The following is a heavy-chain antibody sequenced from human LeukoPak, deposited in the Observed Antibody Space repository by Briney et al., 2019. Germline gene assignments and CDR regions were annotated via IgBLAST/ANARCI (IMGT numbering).Heavy chain of an antibody. CDR3: ARGVLSHWGVLADY. J-gene: IGHJ4*02. Sequence: PSESLSLTCTVSGGSISSGDYYWSWIRQPPGKGLEWIGYIYYSGSTNYNPSLKSRVTISVDTSKNQFSLKLSSVTAADTAVYYSARGVLSHWGVLADYWGQGTLVTVSS. D-gene: IGHD3-16*01. CDR1: GGSISSGDYY. V-gene: IGHV4-61*08. CDR2: IYYSGST.